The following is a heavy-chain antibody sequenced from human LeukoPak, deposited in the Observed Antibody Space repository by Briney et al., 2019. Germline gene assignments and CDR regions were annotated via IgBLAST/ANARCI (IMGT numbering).Heavy chain of an antibody. Sequence: GGSLRLSCAASGFTFSSSWMNWARQAPGKGLEWVASINHNGNVNYYVDSVKGRFTISRDNAKNSLYLQMSNLRAEDTAVYFCARGGGLDVWGQGATVTVSS. V-gene: IGHV3-7*03. D-gene: IGHD3-16*01. CDR3: ARGGGLDV. CDR1: GFTFSSSW. J-gene: IGHJ6*02. CDR2: INHNGNVN.